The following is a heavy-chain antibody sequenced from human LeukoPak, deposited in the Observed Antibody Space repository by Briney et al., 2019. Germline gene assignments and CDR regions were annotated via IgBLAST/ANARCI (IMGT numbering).Heavy chain of an antibody. D-gene: IGHD3-22*01. CDR3: ARIDY. CDR1: GFTFSTYT. Sequence: GGSLRLSCAASGFTFSTYTMYWVRQAPGKGPEGVAVISHDGNDKYYADSVKGRFTISRDNSKNTLFLQMNSLSDDDTAVYSCARIDYWGQGTLVTVSS. V-gene: IGHV3-30*04. J-gene: IGHJ4*02. CDR2: ISHDGNDK.